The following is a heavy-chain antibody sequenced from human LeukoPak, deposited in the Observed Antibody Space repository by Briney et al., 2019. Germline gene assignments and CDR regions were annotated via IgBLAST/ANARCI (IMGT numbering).Heavy chain of an antibody. D-gene: IGHD6-13*01. CDR2: INHSGST. CDR3: ARDRIAPAGPVLIDYGMDV. J-gene: IGHJ6*02. Sequence: SETLSLTCAVYGRSFNGYYWIGLRQPPGKGLECCVEINHSGSTNYNPSLKSRVTISLDTSKNQFCLKLSSVPAADTAVYSCARDRIAPAGPVLIDYGMDVWGQGTTVSVSS. V-gene: IGHV4-34*01. CDR1: GRSFNGYY.